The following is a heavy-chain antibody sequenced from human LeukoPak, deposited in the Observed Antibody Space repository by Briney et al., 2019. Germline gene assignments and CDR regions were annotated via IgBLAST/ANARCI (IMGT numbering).Heavy chain of an antibody. J-gene: IGHJ4*02. CDR3: ARRRARDYAFDY. CDR1: GGSISSSSYY. CDR2: IYYSGST. Sequence: PSETLSLTCTVSGGSISSSSYYWRWIRQPPGKVLQWIGSIYYSGSTYYNPSLKSRVTISVDTSKNQFSLKLSSVTAADTAVYYCARRRARDYAFDYWGQGTLVTVSS. D-gene: IGHD4-17*01. V-gene: IGHV4-39*01.